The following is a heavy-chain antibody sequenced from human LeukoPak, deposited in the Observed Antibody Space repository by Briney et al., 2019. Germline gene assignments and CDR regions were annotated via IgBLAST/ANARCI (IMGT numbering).Heavy chain of an antibody. Sequence: SVKVSCKASGGTFSSYAISWVRQAPGHGLEWMGGIIPIFGTANYALKFPGRVTITADESTSTADMELSSLRSKDTAVYYCARGEQFLEWLFGYWGQGTLVTVSS. J-gene: IGHJ4*02. D-gene: IGHD3-3*01. CDR1: GGTFSSYA. V-gene: IGHV1-69*13. CDR3: ARGEQFLEWLFGY. CDR2: IIPIFGTA.